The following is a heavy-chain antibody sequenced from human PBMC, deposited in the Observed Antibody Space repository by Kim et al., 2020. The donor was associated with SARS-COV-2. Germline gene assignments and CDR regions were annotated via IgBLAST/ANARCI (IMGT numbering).Heavy chain of an antibody. CDR2: IYYSGST. CDR1: GGSISSSSYY. V-gene: IGHV4-39*01. J-gene: IGHJ5*01. Sequence: SQTLSLTCTVSGGSISSSSYYWGWIRQPPGKGLEWIGSIYYSGSTYYNPSLKSRVTISVDTSKNQFSLKLSSVTAADTAVYYCARSPRGIVVVVAAVHWF. D-gene: IGHD2-15*01. CDR3: ARSPRGIVVVVAAVHWF.